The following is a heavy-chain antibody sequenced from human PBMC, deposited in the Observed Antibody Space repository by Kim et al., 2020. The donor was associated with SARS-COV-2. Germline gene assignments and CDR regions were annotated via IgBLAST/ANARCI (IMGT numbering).Heavy chain of an antibody. V-gene: IGHV3-30*04. CDR1: GFTFSSYA. Sequence: GGSLRLSCAASGFTFSSYAMHWVRQAPGKGLEWVAVISYDGSNKYYADSVKGRFTISRDNSKNTLYLQMNSLRAEDTAVYYCARDSQYSSGWGDFDYWG. D-gene: IGHD6-19*01. CDR2: ISYDGSNK. CDR3: ARDSQYSSGWGDFDY. J-gene: IGHJ4*01.